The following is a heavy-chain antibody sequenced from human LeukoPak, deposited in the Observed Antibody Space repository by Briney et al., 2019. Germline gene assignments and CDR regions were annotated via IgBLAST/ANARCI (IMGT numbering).Heavy chain of an antibody. D-gene: IGHD1-1*01. CDR3: AGTDY. V-gene: IGHV3-21*01. CDR1: GFTFNTYT. J-gene: IGHJ4*02. Sequence: GGSLRLSCAASGFTFNTYTMNWVRQAPGKGLEWVSSISSGSGSMFYIDSVRGRFTISRDNARNSLYLQMNSLRVEDTAVYYCAGTDYWGQGTLVTVSS. CDR2: ISSGSGSM.